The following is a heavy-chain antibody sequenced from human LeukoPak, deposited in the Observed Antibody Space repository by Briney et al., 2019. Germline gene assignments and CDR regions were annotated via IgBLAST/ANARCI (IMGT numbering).Heavy chain of an antibody. V-gene: IGHV3-23*01. CDR3: AKVPNWGRSGKFDY. CDR2: ISGSAVTT. J-gene: IGHJ4*02. D-gene: IGHD7-27*01. CDR1: GFTFSSYA. Sequence: GGSLRLSCEASGFTFSSYAMSWVRQASGKGLEWVSAISGSAVTTYYSDSVKGRFTISRDNSKNTLYLQMNSLRVEDTAVYYCAKVPNWGRSGKFDYWGQGTLVTVSS.